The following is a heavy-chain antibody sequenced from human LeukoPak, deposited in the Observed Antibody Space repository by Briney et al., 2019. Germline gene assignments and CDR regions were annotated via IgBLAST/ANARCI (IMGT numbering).Heavy chain of an antibody. Sequence: GGSLRLSCAASGFTFSSYGMHWVRQAPGKGLEWVAFIRYDGSNKYYADSVKGRFTIYRDNSKNTLYLQMNSLRAEDTAVYYCAKDLSTFQLYYYDSSGHDYWGQGTLVTVSS. V-gene: IGHV3-30*02. CDR3: AKDLSTFQLYYYDSSGHDY. D-gene: IGHD3-22*01. CDR1: GFTFSSYG. CDR2: IRYDGSNK. J-gene: IGHJ4*02.